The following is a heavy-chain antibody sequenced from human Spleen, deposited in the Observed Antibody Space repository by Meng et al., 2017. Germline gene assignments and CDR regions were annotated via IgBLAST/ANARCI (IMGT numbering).Heavy chain of an antibody. D-gene: IGHD1-26*01. Sequence: QVHLQESGPGLVKPSGTLSLTCAVSGGSISSSNWWSWVSQSPGKGREWIGEIYHSGSTNYNPSFKSRVTISLDKSKNQFSLKLSSVTAADTAVYYCAREASGTYYYWGQGTLVTVSS. CDR1: GGSISSSNW. CDR3: AREASGTYYY. V-gene: IGHV4-4*02. CDR2: IYHSGST. J-gene: IGHJ4*02.